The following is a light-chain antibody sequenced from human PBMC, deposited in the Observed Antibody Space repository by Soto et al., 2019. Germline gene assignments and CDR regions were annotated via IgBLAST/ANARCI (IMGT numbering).Light chain of an antibody. Sequence: DIQMTQSPSTLSGSVGDRVTITCRASQSISSWLAWYQQKPGKAPKLLIYKASSLESGVPSRFSGSGSGTEFTLTINSLQPDDFATYYCQQYNSYSPTFGPGTKVDIK. CDR3: QQYNSYSPT. CDR2: KAS. CDR1: QSISSW. V-gene: IGKV1-5*03. J-gene: IGKJ3*01.